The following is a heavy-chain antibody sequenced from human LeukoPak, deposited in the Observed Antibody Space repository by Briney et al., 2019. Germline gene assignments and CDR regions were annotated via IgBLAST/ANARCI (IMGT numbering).Heavy chain of an antibody. CDR3: AGGIAVAGTWFDP. CDR2: IIPIFGTA. Sequence: SVEVSCKASGGTFSSYAISWVRQAPGQGLEWMGGIIPIFGTANYAQKFQGRVTITADESTSTAYMELSSLRSEDTAVYYCAGGIAVAGTWFDPWGQGTLVTVSS. V-gene: IGHV1-69*13. J-gene: IGHJ5*02. D-gene: IGHD6-19*01. CDR1: GGTFSSYA.